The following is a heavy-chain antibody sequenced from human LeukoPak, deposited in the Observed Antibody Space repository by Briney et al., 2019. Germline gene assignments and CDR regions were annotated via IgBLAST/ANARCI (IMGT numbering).Heavy chain of an antibody. CDR3: AKDLCSMVVTPLCWYFDL. J-gene: IGHJ2*01. CDR2: ISYDGSNK. CDR1: GFTFSSYG. Sequence: GGSLRLSCAASGFTFSSYGMHWVRQAPGKGLEWVAVISYDGSNKYYADSVKGRFTISRDNSKNTLYLQMNSLRAEDTAVYYCAKDLCSMVVTPLCWYFDLWGRGTLVTVSS. D-gene: IGHD4-23*01. V-gene: IGHV3-30*18.